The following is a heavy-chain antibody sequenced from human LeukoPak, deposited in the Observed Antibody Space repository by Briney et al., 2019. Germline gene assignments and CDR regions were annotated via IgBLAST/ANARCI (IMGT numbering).Heavy chain of an antibody. CDR2: IKEDGSEK. CDR3: ARPSRAESGYSNFDC. V-gene: IGHV3-7*01. Sequence: PGGSLRLSCATSGFTFSNSWMHWVRQAPGNGLEWVANIKEDGSEKNYVDSVKGRFTISRDNAKNSLYLHMSSLTADDTAVYYCARPSRAESGYSNFDCWGQGTLVTVSS. D-gene: IGHD3-3*01. CDR1: GFTFSNSW. J-gene: IGHJ4*02.